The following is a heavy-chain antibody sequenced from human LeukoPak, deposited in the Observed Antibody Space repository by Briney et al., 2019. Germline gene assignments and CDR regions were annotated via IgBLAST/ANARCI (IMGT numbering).Heavy chain of an antibody. CDR1: GFTLGVSA. J-gene: IGHJ4*02. V-gene: IGHV3-30*04. Sequence: GGSLRLSCVVSGFTLGVSAVHWVRQAPGKGLEWLAVLAHDGGRTLYSESVKGRFTITRDNSKNTLYLQMDTLGPEDTAIYYCARDQGEAHSSGWTPFDYWGQGTLVTVSS. CDR3: ARDQGEAHSSGWTPFDY. D-gene: IGHD6-19*01. CDR2: LAHDGGRT.